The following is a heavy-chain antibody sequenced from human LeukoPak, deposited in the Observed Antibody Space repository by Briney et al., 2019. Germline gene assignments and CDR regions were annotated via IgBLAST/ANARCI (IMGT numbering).Heavy chain of an antibody. CDR2: INPNSGGT. CDR3: ARVSPAGHSYYFDY. V-gene: IGHV1-2*02. Sequence: ASVKVSCKASGYTFTSYYMYWVRQAPGQGLEWMGWINPNSGGTNYAQKFQGRVTMTRDTSISTAYVELSRLRSDDTAVYYCARVSPAGHSYYFDYWGQGTLVTVSS. CDR1: GYTFTSYY. D-gene: IGHD5-18*01. J-gene: IGHJ4*02.